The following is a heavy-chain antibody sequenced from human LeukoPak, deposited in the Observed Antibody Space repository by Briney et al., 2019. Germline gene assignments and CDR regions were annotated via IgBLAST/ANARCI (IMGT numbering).Heavy chain of an antibody. CDR2: INHSGST. V-gene: IGHV4-34*01. J-gene: IGHJ6*02. CDR1: GGSFSGYY. Sequence: SETLSLTCAVYGGSFSGYYWSWIRQPPGKGLEWIGEINHSGSTNYNPSLKSRVTISVDTSKNQFSLKLSSVTAADTAVYYCARSHPAYYGMDVWGQGTTVTVSS. CDR3: ARSHPAYYGMDV.